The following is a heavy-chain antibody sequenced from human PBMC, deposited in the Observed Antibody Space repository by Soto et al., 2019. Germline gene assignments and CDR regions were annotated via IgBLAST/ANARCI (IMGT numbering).Heavy chain of an antibody. CDR3: ARSTTIFGVVIRGWFAP. Sequence: QVQLQESGPGLVKPSGTLSLTCAVSSGSISSSNWWSWVRQPPGKGLEWIGEIYHSGSTNYNPSLKSRVTISVDKSKNQFSLKVTSVTAADTAVYYCARSTTIFGVVIRGWFAPWGQGTLVTVSS. CDR2: IYHSGST. CDR1: SGSISSSNW. V-gene: IGHV4-4*02. D-gene: IGHD3-3*01. J-gene: IGHJ5*02.